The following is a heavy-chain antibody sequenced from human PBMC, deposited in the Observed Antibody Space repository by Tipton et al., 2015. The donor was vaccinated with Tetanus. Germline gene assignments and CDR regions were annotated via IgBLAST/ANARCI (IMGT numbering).Heavy chain of an antibody. Sequence: TLSLTCSVSGDSISSFYWSWIRQPAGKGLEWIGRIYTSGCTNYNPSLKSRVTMSVDTSKRQFSLKLNSVTAADTAVYYCARGWGSSWYYFDYWGQGILVTVSS. J-gene: IGHJ4*02. CDR3: ARGWGSSWYYFDY. V-gene: IGHV4-4*07. D-gene: IGHD6-13*01. CDR1: GDSISSFY. CDR2: IYTSGCT.